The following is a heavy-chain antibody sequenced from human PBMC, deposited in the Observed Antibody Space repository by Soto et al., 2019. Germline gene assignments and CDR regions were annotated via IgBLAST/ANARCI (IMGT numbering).Heavy chain of an antibody. CDR1: GGSISSSSYY. D-gene: IGHD5-12*01. Sequence: QLQLQESGPGLVKPSETLSLTCTVSGGSISSSSYYWGWIRQPPGKGLEWIGIIYYSGSTYYNPSLKSRVTISVDTSKNQFSLKLSSVTAADTAVYYCARXGGVATNAFDIWGQGTMVTVSS. J-gene: IGHJ3*02. V-gene: IGHV4-39*01. CDR3: ARXGGVATNAFDI. CDR2: IYYSGST.